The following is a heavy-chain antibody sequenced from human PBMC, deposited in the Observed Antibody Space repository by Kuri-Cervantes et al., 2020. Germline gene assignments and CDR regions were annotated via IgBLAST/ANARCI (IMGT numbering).Heavy chain of an antibody. CDR3: ARHMVRGVIITIPSFDI. V-gene: IGHV5-51*01. CDR2: IYPGDSDT. J-gene: IGHJ3*02. Sequence: KVSCKGSGYSFTSYWIGWVRQMPGKGLEWMGIIYPGDSDTRYSPSFQGQVTISADTSISTAYLQWSSLKASDTAMYYCARHMVRGVIITIPSFDIWGQGTMVTVSS. CDR1: GYSFTSYW. D-gene: IGHD3-10*01.